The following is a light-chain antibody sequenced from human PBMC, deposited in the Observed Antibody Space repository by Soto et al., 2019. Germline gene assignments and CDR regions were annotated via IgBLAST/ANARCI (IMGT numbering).Light chain of an antibody. CDR2: EGS. J-gene: IGLJ2*01. CDR1: SSDVGIDNL. Sequence: QSVLTQPASVSGSPGQSITISCSRTSSDVGIDNLVSWYQQHPGKAPKFIIYEGSKRPSGVSNRFSGSKSGNTASLTISGLQAEDEADYYCCSYAGRSTVFGGGTKLTVL. CDR3: CSYAGRSTV. V-gene: IGLV2-23*01.